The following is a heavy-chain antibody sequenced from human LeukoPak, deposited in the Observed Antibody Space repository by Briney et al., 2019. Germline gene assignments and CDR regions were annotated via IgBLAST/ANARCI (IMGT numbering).Heavy chain of an antibody. CDR2: IRYDGSNE. CDR1: GFTFSSYG. Sequence: GGSLRLSCAASGFTFSSYGMHWARQAPGKGLEWVASIRYDGSNEYYAASVKGRFTISRDNSKNTLFLEMSSLRAEDTAVYYCAKQGVELLLNYWGQGTLVTVSS. CDR3: AKQGVELLLNY. V-gene: IGHV3-30*02. J-gene: IGHJ4*02. D-gene: IGHD1-7*01.